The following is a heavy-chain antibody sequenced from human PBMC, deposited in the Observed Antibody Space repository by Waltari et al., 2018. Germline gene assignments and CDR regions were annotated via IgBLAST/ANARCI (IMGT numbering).Heavy chain of an antibody. Sequence: QVQLVQSGAEVKKPGASVKVSCKVSGYTLTELSMHWVRQAPGKGLEWMGGFDPEDVETIYAQKFQGRVTMTEDTSTDTAYMELSSLRSEDTAVYYCATRLVDTMIVVVTYYFDYWGQGTLVTVSS. J-gene: IGHJ4*02. D-gene: IGHD3-22*01. V-gene: IGHV1-24*01. CDR3: ATRLVDTMIVVVTYYFDY. CDR1: GYTLTELS. CDR2: FDPEDVET.